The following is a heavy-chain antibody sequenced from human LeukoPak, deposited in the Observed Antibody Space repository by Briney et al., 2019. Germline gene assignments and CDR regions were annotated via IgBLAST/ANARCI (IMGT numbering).Heavy chain of an antibody. D-gene: IGHD6-13*01. J-gene: IGHJ4*02. CDR3: ATAQGIAAAGGAVYFDY. CDR1: GYTLTELS. V-gene: IGHV1-24*01. CDR2: FDPEDGET. Sequence: GASVKVSCKVSGYTLTELSMHWVRQAPGKGLEWMGGFDPEDGETIYAQKFQGRVTMTEDTSTDTAYMELSSPRSEDTAVYYCATAQGIAAAGGAVYFDYWGQGNLVTVSS.